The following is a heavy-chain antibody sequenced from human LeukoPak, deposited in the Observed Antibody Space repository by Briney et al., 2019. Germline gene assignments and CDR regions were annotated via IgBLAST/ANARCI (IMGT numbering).Heavy chain of an antibody. Sequence: SETLSLTCTVSGGSVRSSGYYWSWIRQPPGKGLEWIGYIYYSGSTNYNPSLKSRVTISVDTSKNQFSLKLSSVTAADTAVYYCARALYYDFWSGYYSPYYYYYGMDVWGQGTTVTVSS. CDR1: GGSVRSSGYY. CDR3: ARALYYDFWSGYYSPYYYYYGMDV. CDR2: IYYSGST. J-gene: IGHJ6*02. D-gene: IGHD3-3*01. V-gene: IGHV4-61*08.